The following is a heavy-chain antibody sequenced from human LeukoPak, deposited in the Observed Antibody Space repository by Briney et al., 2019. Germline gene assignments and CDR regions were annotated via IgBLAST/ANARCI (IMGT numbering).Heavy chain of an antibody. CDR2: IYYSGST. V-gene: IGHV4-59*01. CDR1: GGSISSYY. D-gene: IGHD2-2*02. J-gene: IGHJ3*02. Sequence: TSETLSLTCTVSGGSISSYYWSWIRQPPGKGLEWIGYIYYSGSTNYNPSLKSRVTISVDTSKNQFSLKLSSVTAADTAVYYCARPLYTGGFDIWGQGTMVTDSS. CDR3: ARPLYTGGFDI.